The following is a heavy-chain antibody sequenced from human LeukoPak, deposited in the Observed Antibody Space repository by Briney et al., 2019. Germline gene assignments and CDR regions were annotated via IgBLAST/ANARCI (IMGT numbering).Heavy chain of an antibody. CDR2: IRYDGSNK. CDR3: AKLPCPWRWLQFDCDAFDI. V-gene: IGHV3-30*02. J-gene: IGHJ3*02. CDR1: GFTFSSYG. Sequence: GGSPRLSCAASGFTFSSYGMHWVRQAPGKGLEWVAFIRYDGSNKYYADSVKGRFTISRDNSKNTLYLQMNSLRAEDTAVYYCAKLPCPWRWLQFDCDAFDIWGQGTMVTVSS. D-gene: IGHD5-24*01.